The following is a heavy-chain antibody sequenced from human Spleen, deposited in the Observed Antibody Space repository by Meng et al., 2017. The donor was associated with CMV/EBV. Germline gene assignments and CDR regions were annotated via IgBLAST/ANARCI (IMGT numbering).Heavy chain of an antibody. CDR3: ARGYCSSGSCVDY. Sequence: SETLSLTCTVSGYSMNSGCHWGWIRQPPGKGLEWIGNIHHSGSTYYNPSLKSRVTISVDTSKNQFSLKLSSVTAADTAVYYCARGYCSSGSCVDYWGQGTLVTVSS. J-gene: IGHJ4*02. V-gene: IGHV4-38-2*02. CDR1: GYSMNSGCH. CDR2: IHHSGST. D-gene: IGHD2-15*01.